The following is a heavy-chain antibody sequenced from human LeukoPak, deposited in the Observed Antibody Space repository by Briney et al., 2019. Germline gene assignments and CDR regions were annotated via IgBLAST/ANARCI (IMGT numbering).Heavy chain of an antibody. V-gene: IGHV3-30*04. D-gene: IGHD5-12*01. J-gene: IGHJ6*03. Sequence: GGSLRLSCAASGFTFSSYAMHWVRQAPGKGLEWVAVISYDGTNQYYADSVKGRFTISRDNSKNTLYLQMNSLRAEDTAVFYCARDPQSGYGGYIYGYHHYMDVWGEGTTVTVSS. CDR3: ARDPQSGYGGYIYGYHHYMDV. CDR1: GFTFSSYA. CDR2: ISYDGTNQ.